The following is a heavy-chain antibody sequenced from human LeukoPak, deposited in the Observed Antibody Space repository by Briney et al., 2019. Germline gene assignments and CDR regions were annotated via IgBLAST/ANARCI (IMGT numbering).Heavy chain of an antibody. D-gene: IGHD3-16*02. J-gene: IGHJ4*02. Sequence: PGGSLRLSCAASGFTFSSYAMSWVRQAPGKGLEWVSAISGSGGSTHYADSVKGRFTISRDNSKNTLYLQMNSLRAEDTAVYYCAKESTFGGVIGRSLFDYWGQGTLVTVSS. CDR2: ISGSGGST. CDR1: GFTFSSYA. CDR3: AKESTFGGVIGRSLFDY. V-gene: IGHV3-23*01.